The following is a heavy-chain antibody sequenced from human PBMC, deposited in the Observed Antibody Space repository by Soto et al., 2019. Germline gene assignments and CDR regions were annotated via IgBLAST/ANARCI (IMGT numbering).Heavy chain of an antibody. CDR3: ARVAGAPYCSGGSCYPGDRSYFDY. V-gene: IGHV4-34*01. CDR2: INHSGST. D-gene: IGHD2-15*01. CDR1: GRSFSGYY. J-gene: IGHJ4*02. Sequence: QVQLQQWGAGLLKPSESLSLTCAVYGRSFSGYYWSWIRQPPRKGLEWIAEINHSGSTNYNPSLKSRVTISVDTSKNQFSLKLSSVTAADTAVYYCARVAGAPYCSGGSCYPGDRSYFDYWGQGTLVTVSS.